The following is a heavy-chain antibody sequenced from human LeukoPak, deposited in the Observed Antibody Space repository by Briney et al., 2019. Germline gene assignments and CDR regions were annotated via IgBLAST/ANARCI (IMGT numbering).Heavy chain of an antibody. D-gene: IGHD4-17*01. V-gene: IGHV4-61*02. J-gene: IGHJ4*02. CDR3: ARDLGYGEFDY. Sequence: SETLSLTCTVSGGSISSGSYYWSWVRQPAGKGLEWIGRIYTSGSTNYNPSLKSRVTISVDTSNNQFSLKLSSVTAADTAVYYCARDLGYGEFDYWGQGTLVTVSS. CDR2: IYTSGST. CDR1: GGSISSGSYY.